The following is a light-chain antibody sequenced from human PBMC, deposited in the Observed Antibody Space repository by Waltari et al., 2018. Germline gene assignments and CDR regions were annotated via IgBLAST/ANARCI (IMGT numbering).Light chain of an antibody. J-gene: IGKJ4*01. CDR3: QEYDSLPIT. CDR1: QSVKNN. V-gene: IGKV1-5*03. Sequence: DIQMTQSPSTLSASVGDTVTITCRASQSVKNNLAWYQQKPGKAPKVLIHKASRLESGVPSRFSGSGFGTEFTLTISSLQPDDSATYYCQEYDSLPITFGGGTKVEIK. CDR2: KAS.